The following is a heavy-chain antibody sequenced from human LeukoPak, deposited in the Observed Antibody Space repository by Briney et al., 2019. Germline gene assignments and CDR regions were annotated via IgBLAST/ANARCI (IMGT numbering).Heavy chain of an antibody. J-gene: IGHJ4*02. CDR1: GFTFSNAW. V-gene: IGHV3-15*01. Sequence: GGSLRLSCAASGFTFSNAWMSWVRQAPGKGLEWVGRIKSKTDGGTTDYAAPVKGRFTISRDDSKNTLYLQMNSLRAEDTAVYYCAKRGSGVFFGELSLGYFDYWGQGTLVTVSS. D-gene: IGHD3-16*02. CDR2: IKSKTDGGTT. CDR3: AKRGSGVFFGELSLGYFDY.